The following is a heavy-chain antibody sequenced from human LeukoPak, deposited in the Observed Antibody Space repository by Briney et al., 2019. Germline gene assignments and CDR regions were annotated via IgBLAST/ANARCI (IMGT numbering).Heavy chain of an antibody. CDR1: GGSFSGYY. CDR2: INHSGST. J-gene: IGHJ6*02. D-gene: IGHD6-13*01. CDR3: ARGAYSSSWYYLHYGMDV. Sequence: SETLSLTCAVYGGSFSGYYWSWIRQPPGKGLEWIGEINHSGSTNYNPSLKSRVTISVDTSKNQFSLKLSSVTAADTAVYYCARGAYSSSWYYLHYGMDVWGQGTTVTVSS. V-gene: IGHV4-34*01.